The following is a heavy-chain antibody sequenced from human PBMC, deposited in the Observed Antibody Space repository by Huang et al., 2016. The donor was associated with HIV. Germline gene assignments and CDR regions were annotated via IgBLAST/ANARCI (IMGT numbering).Heavy chain of an antibody. CDR3: AGAGIAARRWFDP. CDR1: GGSMSSYY. CDR2: IYYSGST. V-gene: IGHV4-59*01. Sequence: QVQLQESGPGLVKPSETLSLTCTVSGGSMSSYYWSWIRQPPGKGLEWIGYIYYSGSTTYNPSPKSRGTISVDTSKNQFSPRLSSVTGADTAVYYCAGAGIAARRWFDPWGQGSLVTVSS. D-gene: IGHD6-6*01. J-gene: IGHJ5*02.